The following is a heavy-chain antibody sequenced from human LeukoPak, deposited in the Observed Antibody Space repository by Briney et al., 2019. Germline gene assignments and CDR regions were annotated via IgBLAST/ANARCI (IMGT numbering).Heavy chain of an antibody. CDR2: ISTSNDFI. CDR3: ARHFTRSLDY. CDR1: GFTFSDHC. V-gene: IGHV3-11*01. Sequence: GGSLRLSCAASGFTFSDHCMSWIRQAPGKGLEWLSYISTSNDFIYCADSVKGRFTISRDNAKNSLFLQMNSLRAEDTAVYYCARHFTRSLDYWGQGTLVTVSS. J-gene: IGHJ4*02. D-gene: IGHD3-3*02.